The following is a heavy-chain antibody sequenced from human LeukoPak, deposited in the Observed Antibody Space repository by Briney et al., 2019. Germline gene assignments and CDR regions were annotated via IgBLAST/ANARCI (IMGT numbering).Heavy chain of an antibody. Sequence: GGSLRLSCAASGFTFSSYVMHWVRQAPGKGLEWVAIISYDGSNEYYADSVKGRFTISRDNSKNTLYLEMNSLRVEDTAVYYCARTGQSHAFDIWGQGTMVTVSS. CDR3: ARTGQSHAFDI. D-gene: IGHD5-24*01. J-gene: IGHJ3*02. CDR2: ISYDGSNE. V-gene: IGHV3-30*04. CDR1: GFTFSSYV.